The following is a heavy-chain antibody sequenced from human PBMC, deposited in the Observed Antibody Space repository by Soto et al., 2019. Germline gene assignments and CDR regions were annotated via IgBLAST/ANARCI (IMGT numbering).Heavy chain of an antibody. D-gene: IGHD6-19*01. J-gene: IGHJ3*02. CDR2: IFWDDDK. Sequence: QITLKESGPTLVKPTQTLTLTCTFSGFSLSTSGVGVAWIRQPPGKALEWLALIFWDDDKRYSPSLKSRLTITKDTSKKQVVLRMTNMDPVDTATYYCAHRYIAVAAIPRTDGFDIWGQGTMVTVSS. CDR1: GFSLSTSGVG. CDR3: AHRYIAVAAIPRTDGFDI. V-gene: IGHV2-5*02.